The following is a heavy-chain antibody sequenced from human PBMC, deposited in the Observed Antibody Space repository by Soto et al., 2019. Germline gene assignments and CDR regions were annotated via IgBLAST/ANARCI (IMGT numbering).Heavy chain of an antibody. CDR3: ARDPVGGYDFWSGYRGYGMDV. Sequence: SETLSLTCTVSGGSISSYYWSWIRQPPGKGLEWIGYIHYSGSTNYNPSLKSRVTISVDTSKNQFSLKLSSVTAADTAVYYCARDPVGGYDFWSGYRGYGMDVWGQGTTVTVSS. J-gene: IGHJ6*02. D-gene: IGHD3-3*01. V-gene: IGHV4-59*01. CDR2: IHYSGST. CDR1: GGSISSYY.